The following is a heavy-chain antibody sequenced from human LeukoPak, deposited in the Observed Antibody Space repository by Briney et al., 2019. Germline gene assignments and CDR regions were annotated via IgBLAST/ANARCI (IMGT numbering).Heavy chain of an antibody. D-gene: IGHD3-16*01. J-gene: IGHJ6*02. V-gene: IGHV1-8*01. Sequence: ASVKVSCKASGYTFTSYDINWVRRATGQGLEWMGWMNPNSGNTGYAQKFQGRVTMTRNTSISTAYMELSSLGSEDTAVYYCARGFGGEDYYGMDVWGQGTTVTVSS. CDR2: MNPNSGNT. CDR1: GYTFTSYD. CDR3: ARGFGGEDYYGMDV.